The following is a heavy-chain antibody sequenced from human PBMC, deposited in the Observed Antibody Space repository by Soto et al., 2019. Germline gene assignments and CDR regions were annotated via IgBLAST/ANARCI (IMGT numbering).Heavy chain of an antibody. CDR2: IYYSGST. D-gene: IGHD5-18*01. V-gene: IGHV4-59*08. J-gene: IGHJ4*02. CDR3: ARLRYSYGSSFDY. Sequence: PSETLSLTCTVSGGSISSYYWSWIRQPPGKGLEWIGYIYYSGSTNYNPSLKSRVTISVDTSKNQFSLKLSSVTAADTAVYYCARLRYSYGSSFDYWGQGTLVTV. CDR1: GGSISSYY.